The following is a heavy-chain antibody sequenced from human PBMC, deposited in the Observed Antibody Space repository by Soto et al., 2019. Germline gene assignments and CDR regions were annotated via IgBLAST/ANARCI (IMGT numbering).Heavy chain of an antibody. J-gene: IGHJ4*02. D-gene: IGHD3-3*01. Sequence: GESLKISCKGSGYSFTSYWIGWVRQMPGKGLEWMGIIYPGDSDTRYSPSFQGQVTISADKSISTAYLQWSSLKASDTAMYYCARQSYDFWSGYYFIDYWGQGTLVTVSS. CDR2: IYPGDSDT. CDR1: GYSFTSYW. V-gene: IGHV5-51*01. CDR3: ARQSYDFWSGYYFIDY.